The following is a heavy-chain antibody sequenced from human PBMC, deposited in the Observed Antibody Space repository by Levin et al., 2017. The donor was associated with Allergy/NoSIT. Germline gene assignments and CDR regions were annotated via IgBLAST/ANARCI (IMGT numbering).Heavy chain of an antibody. CDR3: AKELTNTGYCSGGSCYRLDY. V-gene: IGHV3-30*18. CDR1: GFTFSSYG. CDR2: ISYDASNE. D-gene: IGHD2-15*01. Sequence: GGSLRLSCAASGFTFSSYGMHWVRQAPGKGLEWVSVISYDASNEYYADSVKGRFTISRDNSKNTLYLKMNSLRAEDSAVYYCAKELTNTGYCSGGSCYRLDYWGQGNLVTVSS. J-gene: IGHJ4*02.